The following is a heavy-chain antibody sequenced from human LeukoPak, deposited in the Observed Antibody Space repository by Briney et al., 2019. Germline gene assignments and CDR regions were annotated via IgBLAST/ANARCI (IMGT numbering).Heavy chain of an antibody. Sequence: SEALSLTCTVSGGSISSYYWSWIRQPPGKGLEWIGYIYYSGSTNYNPSLKSRVTISVDTSKNQFSLKLSSVTAADTAVYYCARGWGFFDYWGQGTLVTVSS. CDR1: GGSISSYY. CDR3: ARGWGFFDY. CDR2: IYYSGST. V-gene: IGHV4-59*01. J-gene: IGHJ4*02. D-gene: IGHD3-16*01.